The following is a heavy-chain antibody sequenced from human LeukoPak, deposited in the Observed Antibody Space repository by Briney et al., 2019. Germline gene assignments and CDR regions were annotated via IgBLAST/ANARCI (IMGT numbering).Heavy chain of an antibody. CDR1: GGSFSGYY. CDR3: ARLLNYDFWSGYYKYNWFDP. Sequence: PSETLSLTCAVYGGSFSGYYWSWLRQPPGKGLEWLGEINHSGSTNYNPSLKSRVTISVDTSKNQFSLKLSSVTAADTAVYYCARLLNYDFWSGYYKYNWFDPWGQGTLVTVSS. D-gene: IGHD3-3*01. CDR2: INHSGST. J-gene: IGHJ5*02. V-gene: IGHV4-34*01.